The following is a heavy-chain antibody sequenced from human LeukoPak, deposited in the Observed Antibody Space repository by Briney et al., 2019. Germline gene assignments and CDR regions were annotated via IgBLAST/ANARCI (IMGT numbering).Heavy chain of an antibody. CDR3: AGYSYGYSGGRYGFDY. CDR1: GGTFSSYA. CDR2: IIPILGTA. V-gene: IGHV1-69*10. Sequence: GASVKVSCKASGGTFSSYAISWVRQAPGQGLEWMGGIIPILGTANYAQKFQGRVTITADKSTSTAYMELSSLRSEDTAVYYCAGYSYGYSGGRYGFDYWGQGTLVTVSS. D-gene: IGHD5-18*01. J-gene: IGHJ4*02.